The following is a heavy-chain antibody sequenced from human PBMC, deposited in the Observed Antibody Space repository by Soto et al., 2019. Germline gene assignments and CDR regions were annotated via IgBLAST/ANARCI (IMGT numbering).Heavy chain of an antibody. CDR1: GYTFTSYA. Sequence: ASVKVSCKASGYTFTSYAMHWVSQAPGQRLEWMGWINAGNGNTKYSQKFQGRVTITRDTSASTAYIELSRLTSDDTAVYYCARDLGGWPDYWGQGTLVTVST. D-gene: IGHD2-15*01. J-gene: IGHJ4*02. CDR3: ARDLGGWPDY. V-gene: IGHV1-3*01. CDR2: INAGNGNT.